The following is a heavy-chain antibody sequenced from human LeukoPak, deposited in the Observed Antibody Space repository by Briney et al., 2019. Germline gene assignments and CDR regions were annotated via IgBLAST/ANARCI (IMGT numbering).Heavy chain of an antibody. CDR2: VYYSGRT. CDR3: ARTTSTAAGTVYFQH. V-gene: IGHV4-59*12. D-gene: IGHD6-13*01. Sequence: SETLSLTCTVSGGSIGHFHWSWIRQPPGKGLGWIGSVYYSGRTNYNPSLKSRVTISVDTSKNQFSLKLSSVTAADTAVYYCARTTSTAAGTVYFQHWGQGTLVTVSS. J-gene: IGHJ1*01. CDR1: GGSIGHFH.